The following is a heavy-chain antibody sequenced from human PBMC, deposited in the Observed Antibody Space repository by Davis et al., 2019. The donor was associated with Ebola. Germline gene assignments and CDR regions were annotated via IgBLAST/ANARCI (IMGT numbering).Heavy chain of an antibody. D-gene: IGHD6-19*01. V-gene: IGHV3-21*05. Sequence: GESLKISCAASGFTFSSYSMNWVRQAPGKGLEWVSYISSSSSYIYYADSVKGRFTISRDNAKNSLYLQMNSLRAEDTAVYYCARDQGYSSGWYLSGWVAFDYWGQGTLVTVSS. CDR3: ARDQGYSSGWYLSGWVAFDY. J-gene: IGHJ4*02. CDR1: GFTFSSYS. CDR2: ISSSSSYI.